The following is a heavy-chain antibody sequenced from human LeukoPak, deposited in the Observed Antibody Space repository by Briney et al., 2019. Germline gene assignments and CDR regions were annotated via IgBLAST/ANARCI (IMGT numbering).Heavy chain of an antibody. D-gene: IGHD3-22*01. CDR3: ARDKGYYDSSGYYDDY. V-gene: IGHV3-23*01. Sequence: TGGSLRLSCAASGFTFSSYAMSWVRQAPGKGLEWVSAISGSGGSTYYADSVKGRFTISRDNSKNTPYLQMNSLRAEDTAVYYCARDKGYYDSSGYYDDYWGQGTLVTVSS. CDR1: GFTFSSYA. J-gene: IGHJ4*02. CDR2: ISGSGGST.